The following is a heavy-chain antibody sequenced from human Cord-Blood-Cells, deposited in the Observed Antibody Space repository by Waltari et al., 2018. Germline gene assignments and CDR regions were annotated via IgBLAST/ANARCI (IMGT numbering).Heavy chain of an antibody. CDR1: GCTVSSNY. CDR3: ARARGFDI. J-gene: IGHJ3*02. Sequence: EVQLVESGGGLIQPGGSLRLSCADSGCTVSSNYMSWVRQAPGKGLEWVSVIYSGGSKYYADSVKCRFTMSRDNSKNTLYLQMNSLRAEDTAVYYCARARGFDIWGQGTMVTVSS. V-gene: IGHV3-53*01. CDR2: IYSGGSK.